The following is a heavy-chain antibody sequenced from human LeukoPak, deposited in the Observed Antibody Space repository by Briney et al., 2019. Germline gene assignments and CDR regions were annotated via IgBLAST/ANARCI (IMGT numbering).Heavy chain of an antibody. CDR1: GFTFSSYG. Sequence: GGSLRLSCAASGFTFSSYGMSWVRQAPGKGLEWVSDISGSGGSTYYADSVKGRFTISRDNSKNTLYLQMNSLRAEDTAVYYCASNPYGSGSYTFPDWGQGTLFTVSS. CDR2: ISGSGGST. D-gene: IGHD3-10*01. V-gene: IGHV3-23*01. J-gene: IGHJ4*02. CDR3: ASNPYGSGSYTFPD.